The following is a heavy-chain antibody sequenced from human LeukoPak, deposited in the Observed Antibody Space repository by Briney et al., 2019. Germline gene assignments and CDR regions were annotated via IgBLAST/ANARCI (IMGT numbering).Heavy chain of an antibody. J-gene: IGHJ4*02. CDR2: IYPADSDT. CDR1: GYSFTSYW. V-gene: IGHV5-51*01. CDR3: ARTGYSSGWYVGSFQY. D-gene: IGHD6-19*01. Sequence: GESLKISCKASGYSFTSYWIGWVRQMPGKGLESMGLIYPADSDTKYSPSFQGQVTVSADKSISTAYLQWSSLKASDTAIYFRARTGYSSGWYVGSFQYWGQGTLVTVSS.